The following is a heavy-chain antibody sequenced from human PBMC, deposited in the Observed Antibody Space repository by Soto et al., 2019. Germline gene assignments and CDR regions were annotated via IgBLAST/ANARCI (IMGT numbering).Heavy chain of an antibody. CDR3: ARDWVAAAGGNWFDP. Sequence: ASVKVSCKASGYTFITYFMHWVRQAPGQGLEWMGVINPNNGNTSYAQKLQDRVTMTRDTSTSTAYMELRSLRSDDTAVYYCARDWVAAAGGNWFDPWGQGTLVTVSS. CDR2: INPNNGNT. CDR1: GYTFITYF. J-gene: IGHJ5*02. D-gene: IGHD6-13*01. V-gene: IGHV1-46*01.